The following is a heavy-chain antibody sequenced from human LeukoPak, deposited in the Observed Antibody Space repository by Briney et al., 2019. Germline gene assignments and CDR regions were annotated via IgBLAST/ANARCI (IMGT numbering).Heavy chain of an antibody. J-gene: IGHJ4*02. CDR3: ARSASWTYYYDSSGYYYIDY. CDR2: MNPNSGNT. CDR1: GYTFTSYD. Sequence: APVKVSCKASGYTFTSYDINWVRQATGQGLEWMGWMNPNSGNTGYAQKFQGRVTMTRNTSISTAYMELSSLRSEDAAVYYCARSASWTYYYDSSGYYYIDYWGQGTLVTVSS. D-gene: IGHD3-22*01. V-gene: IGHV1-8*01.